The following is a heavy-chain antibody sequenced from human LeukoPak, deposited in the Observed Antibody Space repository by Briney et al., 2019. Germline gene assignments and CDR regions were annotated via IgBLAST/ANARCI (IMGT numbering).Heavy chain of an antibody. V-gene: IGHV3-23*01. CDR1: GFMFSTYA. Sequence: GGSLRLSCGGSGFMFSTYAMSWVRQAPGQGLEWISGISGTGGSTYYADSVKGRFTISRDNAKNSLYLQMNSLRAEDTAVYYCVRAQRLRNYFDYWGQGTLVTVSS. CDR3: VRAQRLRNYFDY. CDR2: ISGTGGST. D-gene: IGHD1-1*01. J-gene: IGHJ4*02.